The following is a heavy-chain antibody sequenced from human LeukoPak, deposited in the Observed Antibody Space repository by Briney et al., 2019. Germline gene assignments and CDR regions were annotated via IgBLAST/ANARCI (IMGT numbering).Heavy chain of an antibody. Sequence: LQTLSLTCAISEDSVSTNSAAWNWIRQSPSRGLEWLGRTYYRSKWYNDYAVSVKSRITINPDTSKNQFSLQLNSVTPEDTAVYYCARDKGGSGYDHLDSWGQGTLVTVSS. CDR2: TYYRSKWYN. J-gene: IGHJ4*02. V-gene: IGHV6-1*01. D-gene: IGHD5-12*01. CDR1: EDSVSTNSAA. CDR3: ARDKGGSGYDHLDS.